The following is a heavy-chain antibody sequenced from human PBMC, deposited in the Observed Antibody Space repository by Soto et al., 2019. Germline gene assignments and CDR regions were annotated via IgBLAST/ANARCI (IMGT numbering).Heavy chain of an antibody. CDR2: IIPIFGTA. Sequence: QVQLVQSGAEVRKPGSSVKVSCKASGGTFSRHAISWVRQAPGQGLEWMGGIIPIFGTANHAQKFQGRVTIIAYESTSTVYMELSSLRSKDTAMYYCARGWGYDSNDYYYSYCGQVTLVIVSS. CDR1: GGTFSRHA. D-gene: IGHD3-22*01. CDR3: ARGWGYDSNDYYYSY. J-gene: IGHJ4*02. V-gene: IGHV1-69*01.